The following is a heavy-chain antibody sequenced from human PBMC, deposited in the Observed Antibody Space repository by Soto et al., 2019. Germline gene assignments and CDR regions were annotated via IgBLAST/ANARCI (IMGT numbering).Heavy chain of an antibody. CDR1: GYTFTGYY. V-gene: IGHV1-2*02. D-gene: IGHD5-12*01. CDR2: INPNSGGT. Sequence: ASVKVSCKASGYTFTGYYMHWVRQAPGQGLEWMGWINPNSGGTNYAQKFQGRVTMTRDTSISTAYMELSRLRSDDTAVYYCATVEMATITPLFDYRGQGTLVTVSS. J-gene: IGHJ4*02. CDR3: ATVEMATITPLFDY.